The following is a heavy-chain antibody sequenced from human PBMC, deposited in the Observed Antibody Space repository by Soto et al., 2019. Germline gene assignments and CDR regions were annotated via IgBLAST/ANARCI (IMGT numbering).Heavy chain of an antibody. D-gene: IGHD6-13*01. J-gene: IGHJ4*02. CDR3: ARDQDSSTWYIYPIDY. CDR1: GFTFSSYG. V-gene: IGHV3-23*01. Sequence: GSLRLSCAASGFTFSSYGMSWVRQAPGKGLEWVLSISGSGGSTFYADAVKGRFTISRDNSKNTLFLQMSSLRVDDTALYYCARDQDSSTWYIYPIDYWGQGTLVTVSS. CDR2: ISGSGGST.